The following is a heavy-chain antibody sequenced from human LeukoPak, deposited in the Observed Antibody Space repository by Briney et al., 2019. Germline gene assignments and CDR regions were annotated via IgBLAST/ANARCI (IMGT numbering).Heavy chain of an antibody. J-gene: IGHJ6*03. CDR1: GFTFDDYG. Sequence: GGSLRLSCAASGFTFDDYGMSWVRHAPGKGLEWVSGLNWDGGSTGYADSVKGRFTISRDNAKNSLYLQMNTLRAEDTALYYCARAATIPATATYYYYYYYVDVWGKGTTVTVSS. CDR3: ARAATIPATATYYYYYYYVDV. CDR2: LNWDGGST. V-gene: IGHV3-20*04. D-gene: IGHD2-15*01.